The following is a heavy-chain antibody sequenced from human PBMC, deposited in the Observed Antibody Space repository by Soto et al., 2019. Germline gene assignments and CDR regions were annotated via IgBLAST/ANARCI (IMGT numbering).Heavy chain of an antibody. Sequence: QSQTLSLTCAISGDSVSSNSAAWNWIRQSPSRGLEWLGRTYYRSKWYNDYAVSVKSRITINPDTSKNQFSLQLNSVTPEDTAVYYCARDPDYDYSSGWLYFDYWGQGTLVTVSS. V-gene: IGHV6-1*01. CDR1: GDSVSSNSAA. CDR2: TYYRSKWYN. D-gene: IGHD6-19*01. J-gene: IGHJ4*02. CDR3: ARDPDYDYSSGWLYFDY.